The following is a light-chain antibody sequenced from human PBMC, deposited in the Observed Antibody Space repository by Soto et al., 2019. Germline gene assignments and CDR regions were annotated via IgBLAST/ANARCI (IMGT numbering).Light chain of an antibody. CDR1: QFVXSY. J-gene: IGKJ1*01. CDR3: QQSYSTTRT. V-gene: IGKV1-39*01. Sequence: DIQLTQCPTSLSASVGDRVTISCRASQFVXSYFNWYQQKPGKAPKMLXAPASSLQSGVSSRLSGSGSGTDFTLTINSMQPEDFATYYCQQSYSTTRTFGQGTKVDIK. CDR2: PAS.